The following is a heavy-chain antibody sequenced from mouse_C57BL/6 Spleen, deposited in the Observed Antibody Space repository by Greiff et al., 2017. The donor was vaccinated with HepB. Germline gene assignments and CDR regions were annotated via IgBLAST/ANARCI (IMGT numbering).Heavy chain of an antibody. CDR2: IYPSDSET. D-gene: IGHD4-1*01. J-gene: IGHJ1*03. V-gene: IGHV1-61*01. CDR1: GYTFTSYW. CDR3: ARNWEWYFDV. Sequence: VQLQQSGAELVRPGSSVKLSCKASGYTFTSYWMDWVKQRPGQGLEWIGNIYPSDSETHYNQKFKDKATLTVDKSSSTAYMQLSSLTSEDSAVYYCARNWEWYFDVWGTGTTVTVSS.